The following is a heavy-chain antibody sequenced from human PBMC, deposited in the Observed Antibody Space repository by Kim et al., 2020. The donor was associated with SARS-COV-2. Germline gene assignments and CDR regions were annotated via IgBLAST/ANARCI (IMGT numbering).Heavy chain of an antibody. V-gene: IGHV6-1*01. CDR2: TYYRSKWYY. Sequence: SQTLSLTCAISGDSVSSNSAAWNWIRQSPSRGLEWLGRTYYRSKWYYSYAITVKSRITISPDTSKNQFSLQLKSVTPGDTAVYYGVGGGGWNIWGQGNLVTVSS. CDR1: GDSVSSNSAA. J-gene: IGHJ4*02. CDR3: VGGGGWNI. D-gene: IGHD6-19*01.